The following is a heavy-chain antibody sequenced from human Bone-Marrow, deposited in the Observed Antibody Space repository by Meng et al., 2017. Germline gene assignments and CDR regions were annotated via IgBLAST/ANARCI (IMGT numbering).Heavy chain of an antibody. D-gene: IGHD2-2*01. CDR3: ARDCSSSSCSLDY. V-gene: IGHV4-34*01. CDR1: GGSFSGYY. CDR2: INHSGST. J-gene: IGHJ4*02. Sequence: QVQLQQWGAGLLKPSETLSLTCAVYGGSFSGYYWSWIRQPPGKGLEWIGEINHSGSTNYNPSLKSRVTMSVDTSKNQFSLKLSSVTAADTAVYYCARDCSSSSCSLDYWGQGTLVTVYS.